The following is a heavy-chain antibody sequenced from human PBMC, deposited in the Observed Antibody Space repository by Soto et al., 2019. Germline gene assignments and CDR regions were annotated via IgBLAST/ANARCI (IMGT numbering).Heavy chain of an antibody. Sequence: PSETLSLTCTVSGGSISSGGYYWSWIRQHPGKGLEWIGYIYYSGSTYYNPSLKSRVTISVDTSKNQFSLKLSSVTAADTAVYYCARGYRDGYSFDYWGPGTLVTVSS. J-gene: IGHJ4*02. D-gene: IGHD2-21*01. V-gene: IGHV4-31*03. CDR2: IYYSGST. CDR1: GGSISSGGYY. CDR3: ARGYRDGYSFDY.